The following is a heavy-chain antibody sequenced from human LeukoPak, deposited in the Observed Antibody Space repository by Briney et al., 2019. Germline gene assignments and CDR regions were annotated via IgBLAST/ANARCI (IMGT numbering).Heavy chain of an antibody. D-gene: IGHD3-3*01. J-gene: IGHJ5*02. CDR2: VSDGGGKK. CDR1: GFAFSSYA. Sequence: GGSLRLSCADSGFAFSSYAMCWVRQAPGKGREWVSPVSDGGGKKYYRASGKGRFTVCRDNSKNLQYLQMNSLRADDTAVYYCARETGIPILGVLTRWCDPWGQGTLVSVSS. V-gene: IGHV3-23*01. CDR3: ARETGIPILGVLTRWCDP.